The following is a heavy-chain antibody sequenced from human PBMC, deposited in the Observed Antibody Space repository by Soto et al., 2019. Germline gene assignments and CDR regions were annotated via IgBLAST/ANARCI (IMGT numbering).Heavy chain of an antibody. J-gene: IGHJ5*02. CDR1: GYTFTSYY. Sequence: KVSCKASGYTFTSYYMHWVRQAPGQGLEWMGIINPSGGSTSYAQKFQGRVTMTRDTSTSTVYMELSSLRSEDTAVYYCARDGFPGYSSSWYVSWGQGTLVTVSS. CDR3: ARDGFPGYSSSWYVS. D-gene: IGHD6-13*01. V-gene: IGHV1-46*01. CDR2: INPSGGST.